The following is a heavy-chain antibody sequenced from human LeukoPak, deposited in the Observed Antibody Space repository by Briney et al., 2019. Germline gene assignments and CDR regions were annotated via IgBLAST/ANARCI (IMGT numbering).Heavy chain of an antibody. V-gene: IGHV3-20*01. CDR2: INWNGGST. Sequence: GGSLRLSCAASGFSFDDYGMSCVRQAPGKGLEWVSGINWNGGSTGYADSMKGRFTISRDNAKKSLYLQMNSLRAEDTALYHCARAPYYYGMDVWGQGTTVTVSS. CDR1: GFSFDDYG. CDR3: ARAPYYYGMDV. J-gene: IGHJ6*02.